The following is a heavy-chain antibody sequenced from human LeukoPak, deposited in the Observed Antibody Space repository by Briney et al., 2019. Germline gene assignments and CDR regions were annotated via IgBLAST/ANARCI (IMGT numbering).Heavy chain of an antibody. V-gene: IGHV1-8*01. CDR2: MNPNSGNT. Sequence: ASVKVSCKASGYTFTSYDINWVRQATGQRLEWMGWMNPNSGNTGYAQKFQGRVTMTRNTSISTAYMELSSLRSEDTAVYYCARGATVTTYLLYYYYGMDVWGQGTTVTVSS. CDR3: ARGATVTTYLLYYYYGMDV. J-gene: IGHJ6*02. CDR1: GYTFTSYD. D-gene: IGHD4-17*01.